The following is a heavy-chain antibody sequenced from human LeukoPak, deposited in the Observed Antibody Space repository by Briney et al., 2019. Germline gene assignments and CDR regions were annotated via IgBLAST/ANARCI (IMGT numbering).Heavy chain of an antibody. D-gene: IGHD1-26*01. J-gene: IGHJ6*03. CDR1: GYTFTGYY. CDR3: ARVGEWEPPGFVDV. CDR2: INPNSGGT. Sequence: ASVKVSCKASGYTFTGYYMHWVRQAPGQGLEWMGWINPNSGGTNYAQKFQGRVTMTGDTSISTAYMELSRLRSDDTAVYYCARVGEWEPPGFVDVWGKGTTVTVS. V-gene: IGHV1-2*02.